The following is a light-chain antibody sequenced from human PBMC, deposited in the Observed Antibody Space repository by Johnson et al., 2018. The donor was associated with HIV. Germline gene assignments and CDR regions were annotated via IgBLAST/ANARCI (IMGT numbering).Light chain of an antibody. V-gene: IGLV1-51*02. CDR2: ENN. Sequence: QSVLTQPPSVSAAPGQKVTISCSGSSSNIGNNYVSWYQQFSGTAPKLLIYENNKRPSGIPDRFSGSKSGPSATLGITGLQTGDEADYYCGTWDNSPNTGGVFGAGTKVTVL. CDR3: GTWDNSPNTGGV. CDR1: SSNIGNNY. J-gene: IGLJ1*01.